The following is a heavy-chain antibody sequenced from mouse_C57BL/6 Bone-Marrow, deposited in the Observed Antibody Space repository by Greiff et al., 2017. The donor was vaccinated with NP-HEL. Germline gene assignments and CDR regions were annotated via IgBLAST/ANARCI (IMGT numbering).Heavy chain of an antibody. D-gene: IGHD1-1*01. CDR2: IYPGSGST. J-gene: IGHJ2*01. V-gene: IGHV1-55*01. CDR3: ARAGTVVDY. Sequence: QVQLQQPGAELVKPGASVKMSCKASGYTFTSYWITWVKQRPGQGLEWIGDIYPGSGSTTYNEKFKSKATLTVDTSSSTAYMQLSSLTSADSAVYYCARAGTVVDYWGQGTTLTVSS. CDR1: GYTFTSYW.